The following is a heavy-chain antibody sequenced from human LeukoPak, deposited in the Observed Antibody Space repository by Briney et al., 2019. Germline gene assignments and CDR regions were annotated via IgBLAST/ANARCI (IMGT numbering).Heavy chain of an antibody. Sequence: GGSLRLSCAASGFTFSSYAMHWVRQAPGKGLEWVAVISYDGSNKYYADSVKGRFTISRDNSKNTLYLQMNSLRAEGTAVYYCARDIYGSGSYLSLLSYYYYYYGMDVWGQGTTVTVSS. CDR3: ARDIYGSGSYLSLLSYYYYYYGMDV. V-gene: IGHV3-30*04. CDR2: ISYDGSNK. CDR1: GFTFSSYA. J-gene: IGHJ6*02. D-gene: IGHD3-10*01.